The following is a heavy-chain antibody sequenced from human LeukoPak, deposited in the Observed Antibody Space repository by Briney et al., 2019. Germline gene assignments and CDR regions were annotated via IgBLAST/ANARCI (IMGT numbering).Heavy chain of an antibody. D-gene: IGHD6-13*01. J-gene: IGHJ4*02. V-gene: IGHV1-2*02. CDR1: GYTFTGYY. CDR2: INPNRGGT. Sequence: GASVKVSCKASGYTFTGYYMHWVRQAPGQGLEWMGWINPNRGGTNYAQKFQGRVTMTRDTSISTAYMELSRLTSDDTAVYYCASTLAAGTSYFDYWGQGTLVTVSS. CDR3: ASTLAAGTSYFDY.